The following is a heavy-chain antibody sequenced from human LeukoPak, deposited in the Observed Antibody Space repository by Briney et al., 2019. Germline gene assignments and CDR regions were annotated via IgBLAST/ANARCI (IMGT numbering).Heavy chain of an antibody. J-gene: IGHJ6*03. CDR3: VRGSLASGVVVYYYYYLDV. V-gene: IGHV3-30-3*01. D-gene: IGHD3-3*01. Sequence: QPGRSLRLSCAASGFTFSSYAMHWVRQAPGKGLEWVAVISYDGSNKYYADSVKGRYTISRDNAKNSLYLQMNNLRAEDTAVYYCVRGSLASGVVVYYYYYLDVWGKGTTVTVSS. CDR2: ISYDGSNK. CDR1: GFTFSSYA.